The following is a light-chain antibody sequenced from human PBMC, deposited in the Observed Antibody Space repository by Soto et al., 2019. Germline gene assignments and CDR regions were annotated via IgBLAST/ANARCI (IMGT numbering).Light chain of an antibody. CDR3: QQLNTYPLT. CDR1: QGINSY. Sequence: IQLTQSPSSLSASVGDRVTITCRASQGINSYLAWYQQKPGKGPKLLIYAASTLQSGVPSRFSGSGSGTYFTLTISSLQPEDFATYYCQQLNTYPLTFGGGTKVEIK. J-gene: IGKJ4*01. CDR2: AAS. V-gene: IGKV1-9*01.